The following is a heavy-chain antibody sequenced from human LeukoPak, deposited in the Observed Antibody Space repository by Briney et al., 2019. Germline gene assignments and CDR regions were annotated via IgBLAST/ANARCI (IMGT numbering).Heavy chain of an antibody. V-gene: IGHV1-18*01. J-gene: IGHJ4*02. Sequence: ASVNVSCKASTYTFTRYGISWVRQAPGQGLEWMGWISGYNGNTNYAQKFLGRVSMTADTATSTAYMELRSLTSDDTAMYYCARSGRGTYYYFDLWGQGTLVTVSS. D-gene: IGHD5-12*01. CDR1: TYTFTRYG. CDR2: ISGYNGNT. CDR3: ARSGRGTYYYFDL.